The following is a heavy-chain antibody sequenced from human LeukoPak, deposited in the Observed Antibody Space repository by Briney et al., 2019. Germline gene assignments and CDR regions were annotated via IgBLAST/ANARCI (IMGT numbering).Heavy chain of an antibody. J-gene: IGHJ5*02. V-gene: IGHV4-31*03. Sequence: SETLSLTCTVSGGSISSGGYYWSWIRQHPVKGLEWIGYIYYSGSTYYNPSLKSRVTISVDTSKNQFSLKLSSVTAADTAVYYCARGPWYGWFDPWGQGTLVTVSS. CDR2: IYYSGST. CDR1: GGSISSGGYY. CDR3: ARGPWYGWFDP. D-gene: IGHD6-13*01.